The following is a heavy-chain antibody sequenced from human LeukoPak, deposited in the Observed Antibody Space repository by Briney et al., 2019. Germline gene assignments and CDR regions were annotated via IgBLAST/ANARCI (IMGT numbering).Heavy chain of an antibody. Sequence: SETLSLTCTVSGGSISSGGYYWSWIRQHPGKGLEWIGYIYYSGSTYYNPSLKSRVTISVDTSKNQFSLKLSSVTAADTAVYYCARDRGLLLSADWFDPWGQGTLVTVSS. CDR2: IYYSGST. J-gene: IGHJ5*02. CDR1: GGSISSGGYY. D-gene: IGHD3-22*01. V-gene: IGHV4-31*03. CDR3: ARDRGLLLSADWFDP.